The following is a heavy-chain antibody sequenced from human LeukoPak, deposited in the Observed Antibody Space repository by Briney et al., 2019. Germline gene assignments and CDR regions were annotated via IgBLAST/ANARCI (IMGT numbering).Heavy chain of an antibody. CDR2: IYYSGGT. Sequence: SEALSLTCTVSGGSISSSTYYWGWIRQPSGKGLEWIGSIYYSGGTYYNPSLKSRVTISLDTSKNQLSLKLRSVTAADTAVYYCARDTVGATFPGAFDIWGHGTMVTVSS. V-gene: IGHV4-39*07. CDR1: GGSISSSTYY. J-gene: IGHJ3*02. D-gene: IGHD1-26*01. CDR3: ARDTVGATFPGAFDI.